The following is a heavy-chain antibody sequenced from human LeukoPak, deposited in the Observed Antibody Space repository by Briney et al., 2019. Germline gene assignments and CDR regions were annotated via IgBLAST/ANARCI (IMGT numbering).Heavy chain of an antibody. D-gene: IGHD6-13*01. V-gene: IGHV4-59*01. CDR2: IYNSGST. J-gene: IGHJ4*02. CDR1: GGSFSGYY. Sequence: SETLSLTCAVYGGSFSGYYWSWIRQPPGKGLEWIGYIYNSGSTNYNPSLKSRVTISLDTSKNQFSLKLSSVTAADTAVYYCARGVVAAAGRTFDFWGQGTLVTVSS. CDR3: ARGVVAAAGRTFDF.